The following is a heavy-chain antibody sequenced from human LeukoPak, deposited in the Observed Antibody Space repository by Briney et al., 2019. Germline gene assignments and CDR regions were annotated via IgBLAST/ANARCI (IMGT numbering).Heavy chain of an antibody. CDR3: ATGRSSSRYLCGYAFDI. J-gene: IGHJ3*02. CDR2: FDPEGGET. CDR1: GYTLTEFS. Sequence: EASVKVSCKASGYTLTEFSMHWVRQAPGKGLEWMGGFDPEGGETIYAQKFQGRVTMTEDTSTDTAYMELSSLRSEDTAVYYCATGRSSSRYLCGYAFDIWGQGTMVTVSS. D-gene: IGHD6-13*01. V-gene: IGHV1-24*01.